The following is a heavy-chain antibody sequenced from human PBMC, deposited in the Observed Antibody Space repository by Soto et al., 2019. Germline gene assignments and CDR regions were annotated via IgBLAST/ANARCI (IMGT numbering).Heavy chain of an antibody. CDR3: ARVIRGAYYNSPLDT. V-gene: IGHV1-2*02. D-gene: IGHD3-10*01. CDR1: GYTFTGYF. J-gene: IGHJ5*02. CDR2: INPYSGGA. Sequence: GASVKVSCKASGYTFTGYFMHWVRQARGQGLEWMGWINPYSGGADYAQSFQGRVTMTRDTSISTVYMELSRLRFDDTAVYYCARVIRGAYYNSPLDTWGQGTVVTVSS.